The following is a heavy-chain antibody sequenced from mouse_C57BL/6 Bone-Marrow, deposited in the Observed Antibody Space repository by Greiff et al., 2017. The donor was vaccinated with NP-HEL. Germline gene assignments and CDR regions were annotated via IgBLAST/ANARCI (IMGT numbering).Heavy chain of an antibody. CDR3: ARHENYYGSSTGYFDV. V-gene: IGHV5-12*01. CDR1: GFTFSDYY. Sequence: EVMLVESGGGLVQPGGSLKLSCAASGFTFSDYYMYWVRQTPEKRLEWVAYISNGGGSTYYPDTVKGRFTISRDNAKNTLYLQMSRLKSEDTAMYYCARHENYYGSSTGYFDVWGTGTTVTVSS. D-gene: IGHD1-1*01. J-gene: IGHJ1*03. CDR2: ISNGGGST.